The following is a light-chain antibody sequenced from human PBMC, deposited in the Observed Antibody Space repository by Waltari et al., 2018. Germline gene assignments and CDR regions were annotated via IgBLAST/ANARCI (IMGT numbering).Light chain of an antibody. CDR2: DSS. V-gene: IGKV3-11*01. J-gene: IGKJ4*01. Sequence: EIVLTQSPATLSLSPGERATLYCRASQSIDNFLAWYQQKPGQAPRLLIYDSSNRATDIPARFSVSVSGTDFTLTISSLEPEDFAVYYCQQRSGWPPTFGGGTKVDI. CDR1: QSIDNF. CDR3: QQRSGWPPT.